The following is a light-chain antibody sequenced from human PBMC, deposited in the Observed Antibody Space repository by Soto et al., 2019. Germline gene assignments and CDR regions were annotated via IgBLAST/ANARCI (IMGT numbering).Light chain of an antibody. Sequence: QSALTQPRSVSGSPGQSVTISCTGTSSDVGGYNYVSWYQQHPGKAPKLMIYDVSKRPSGVPDRFSGSKSGNTASLTISGLQAEDEADYYCCSYAGSCVVFGGGTKLTV. CDR1: SSDVGGYNY. CDR3: CSYAGSCVV. J-gene: IGLJ2*01. V-gene: IGLV2-11*01. CDR2: DVS.